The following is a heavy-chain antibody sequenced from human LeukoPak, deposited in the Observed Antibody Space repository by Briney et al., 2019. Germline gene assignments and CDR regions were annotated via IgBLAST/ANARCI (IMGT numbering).Heavy chain of an antibody. D-gene: IGHD3-22*01. J-gene: IGHJ4*02. CDR2: ISSSGSTI. CDR3: AKDLNLAGSGYYYDY. V-gene: IGHV3-48*03. Sequence: GGSLRLSCAASGFTFSSYEMNWVRQAPGKGLEWVSYISSSGSTIYYADSVKGRFTISRDNSKNTLYLQMNSLRAEDTAVYYCAKDLNLAGSGYYYDYWGQGTLVTVSS. CDR1: GFTFSSYE.